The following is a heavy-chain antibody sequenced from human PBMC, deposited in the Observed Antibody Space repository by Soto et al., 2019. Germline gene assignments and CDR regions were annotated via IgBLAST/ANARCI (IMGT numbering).Heavy chain of an antibody. V-gene: IGHV3-30*18. CDR3: AKDGYCGGDCYPHFRYYYYGMPV. CDR1: GFTFSSYG. J-gene: IGHJ6*02. D-gene: IGHD2-21*02. CDR2: ISYDGSNK. Sequence: QVQLVESGGGVVQPWRSLRLSCAASGFTFSSYGMHWVRQAPGKGLEWVAVISYDGSNKYYADSVKGRFTISRDNSKNTLYLQMNSLRAEDTAVYYCAKDGYCGGDCYPHFRYYYYGMPVWCQGTTVTVFS.